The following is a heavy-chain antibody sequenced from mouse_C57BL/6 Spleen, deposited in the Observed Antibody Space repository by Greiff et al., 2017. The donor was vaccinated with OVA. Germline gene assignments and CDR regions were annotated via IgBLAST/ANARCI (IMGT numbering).Heavy chain of an antibody. J-gene: IGHJ1*03. D-gene: IGHD1-1*01. CDR3: ASGHYYGSSYWYFDV. V-gene: IGHV1-7*01. CDR2: INPSSGYT. Sequence: QVQLKQSGAELAKPGASVKLSCKASGYTFTSYWMHWVKQRPGQGLEWIGYINPSSGYTKYNQKFKDKATLTADKSSSTAYMQLSSLTYEDSAVYDCASGHYYGSSYWYFDVWGTGTTVTVSS. CDR1: GYTFTSYW.